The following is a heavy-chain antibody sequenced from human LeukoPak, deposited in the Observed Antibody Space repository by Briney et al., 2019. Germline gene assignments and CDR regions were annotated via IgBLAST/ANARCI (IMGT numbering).Heavy chain of an antibody. CDR1: GFTFSSYW. J-gene: IGHJ4*02. CDR3: ARVKGSGYRNSIDY. V-gene: IGHV3-7*03. CDR2: IKQDGSEK. Sequence: GGSLRLSCAASGFTFSSYWMSWVRQAPGKGLEWVANIKQDGSEKYYVDSVKGRFTISRDNAKNSLYLQMNSLRAEDTALYYCARVKGSGYRNSIDYWGQGTLVTVSS. D-gene: IGHD3-3*01.